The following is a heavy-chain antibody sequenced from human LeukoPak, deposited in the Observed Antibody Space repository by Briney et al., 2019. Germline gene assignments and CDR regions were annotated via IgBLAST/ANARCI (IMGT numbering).Heavy chain of an antibody. Sequence: SETLSLTCAVYGGSFSGYYWGWIRQPPGKGLEWIGEINHSGSTNYNPSLKSRVTISVDTSKNQFSLKLSSVTAADTAVYYCARGTLNRYFDLWGRGTLVTVSS. J-gene: IGHJ2*01. CDR2: INHSGST. CDR1: GGSFSGYY. CDR3: ARGTLNRYFDL. V-gene: IGHV4-34*01.